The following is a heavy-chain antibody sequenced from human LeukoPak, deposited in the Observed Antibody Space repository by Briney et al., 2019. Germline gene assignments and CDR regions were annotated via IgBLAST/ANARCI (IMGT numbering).Heavy chain of an antibody. CDR3: AKEEWLFYFDY. V-gene: IGHV3-23*01. D-gene: IGHD3-3*01. Sequence: GGSLRLSCAASGYTFSSYAMSWVRQAPGKGMEWVSAISGSGGSTYYADSVKGRLTISRDNSKNTLYLQMNSLRAEDTAVYYCAKEEWLFYFDYWGQGTLVTVSS. CDR2: ISGSGGST. CDR1: GYTFSSYA. J-gene: IGHJ4*02.